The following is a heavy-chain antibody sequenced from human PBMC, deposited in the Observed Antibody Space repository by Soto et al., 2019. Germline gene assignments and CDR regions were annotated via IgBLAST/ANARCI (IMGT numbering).Heavy chain of an antibody. D-gene: IGHD1-26*01. J-gene: IGHJ4*02. CDR2: IVVDSNTA. CDR3: ARAIKRWEVNYYFDF. CDR1: GSTFNNFA. Sequence: QVVLLQSGAEVKEPGSSVRVSCQVSGSTFNNFALSWVRQAPGHGPEWMGGIVVDSNTAEYSQRFQDRVTITADTSTDTLYMELGSLTFADTAVYYCARAIKRWEVNYYFDFWGQGTLVTVSS. V-gene: IGHV1-69*06.